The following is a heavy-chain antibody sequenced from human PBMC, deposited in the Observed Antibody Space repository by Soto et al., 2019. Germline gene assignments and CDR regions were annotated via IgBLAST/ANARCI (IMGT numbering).Heavy chain of an antibody. J-gene: IGHJ1*01. CDR1: GASVNTGDYY. D-gene: IGHD1-7*01. CDR3: VGTGTTDDF. Sequence: VQLLGSGPGLVKPSQTLSLTCTVSGASVNTGDYYWSYIRQPPGKGLEWLGYIFYSGDTYYNPSLKSRATISLNSSRNQFSLTLTSVTDADTAVYYCVGTGTTDDFWGQGTLVNVSS. CDR2: IFYSGDT. V-gene: IGHV4-30-4*01.